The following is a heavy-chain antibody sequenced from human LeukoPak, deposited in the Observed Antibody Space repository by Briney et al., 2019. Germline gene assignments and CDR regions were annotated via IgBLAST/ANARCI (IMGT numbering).Heavy chain of an antibody. CDR2: ISAYNGDT. Sequence: ASVKVSCKASGYTFTSYGISWVRQAPGQGLEWMGWISAYNGDTNYAQKLQGRVTMTTDTSTSTAYMELRSLRSDDTAVYYCARDQYYDSKGWFDPWGQGTLVTVSS. V-gene: IGHV1-18*01. D-gene: IGHD3-22*01. CDR1: GYTFTSYG. CDR3: ARDQYYDSKGWFDP. J-gene: IGHJ5*02.